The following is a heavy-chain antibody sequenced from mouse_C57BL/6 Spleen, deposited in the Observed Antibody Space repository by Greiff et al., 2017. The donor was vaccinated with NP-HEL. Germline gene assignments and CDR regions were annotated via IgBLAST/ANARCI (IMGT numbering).Heavy chain of an antibody. Sequence: QVQLKQPGAELVRPGTSVKLSCKASGYTFTSYWMHWVKQRPGQGLEWIGVIDPSDSYTNYNHKFKGKATLPVDTSSSTAYMQLSSLTSEDSAVYYCARGGYGNYVGNYYFDYWGQGTTLTVSS. V-gene: IGHV1-59*01. CDR3: ARGGYGNYVGNYYFDY. CDR1: GYTFTSYW. J-gene: IGHJ2*01. CDR2: IDPSDSYT. D-gene: IGHD2-10*02.